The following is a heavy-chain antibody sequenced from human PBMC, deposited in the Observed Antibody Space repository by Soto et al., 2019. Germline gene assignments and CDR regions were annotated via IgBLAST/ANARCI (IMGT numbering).Heavy chain of an antibody. Sequence: QVQLVESGGGVVQPARSLRLSCAASGFTFRSYGMHWVRQAPGKGLEWVAVIWYDGSNKYYADSVKGRFTISRDNSKNTLYLQMNSLRAEDTAVYYCARGAGSGSYWDWFDPWGQGTLVTVSS. V-gene: IGHV3-33*01. CDR3: ARGAGSGSYWDWFDP. J-gene: IGHJ5*02. D-gene: IGHD3-10*01. CDR1: GFTFRSYG. CDR2: IWYDGSNK.